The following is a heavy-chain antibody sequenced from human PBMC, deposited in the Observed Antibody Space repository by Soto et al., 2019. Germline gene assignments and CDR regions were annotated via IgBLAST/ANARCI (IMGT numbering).Heavy chain of an antibody. CDR3: ASSRAFLSQDWFDP. J-gene: IGHJ5*02. Sequence: GASVKVSCKASGGTFSSYAISWVRQAPGQGLEWMGGMIPIFGTANYAQKFQGRVTITADESTSTAYMELSSLRSEDTAVYYCASSRAFLSQDWFDPWGQGTLVTVSS. CDR2: MIPIFGTA. CDR1: GGTFSSYA. V-gene: IGHV1-69*13.